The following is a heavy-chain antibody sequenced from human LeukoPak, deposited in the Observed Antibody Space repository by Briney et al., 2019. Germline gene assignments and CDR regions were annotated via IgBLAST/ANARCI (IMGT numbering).Heavy chain of an antibody. J-gene: IGHJ4*02. Sequence: SETLSLTCTVSGGSISSYYWSWIRQPPGKGLEWIGEINHSGSTNYNPSLKSRVTISVDTSKNQFSLKLSSVTAADTAVYYCPRGYGMTMRYWGQGTLVTVSS. V-gene: IGHV4-34*01. CDR1: GGSISSYY. CDR3: PRGYGMTMRY. D-gene: IGHD4/OR15-4a*01. CDR2: INHSGST.